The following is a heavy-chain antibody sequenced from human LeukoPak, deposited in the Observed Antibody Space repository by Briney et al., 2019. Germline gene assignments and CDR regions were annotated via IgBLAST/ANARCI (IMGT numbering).Heavy chain of an antibody. Sequence: KASQTLSLTCAISGDSVSRNNVAWNWIRQSPSRGLEWLGRTYYRSQWYSDYAESVKGRITINPDTSKNQFSLQLNSVTPEDTAVYYCARYQVSQGRKTTPFDYWGQGTLVTVSS. CDR2: TYYRSQWYS. J-gene: IGHJ4*02. CDR3: ARYQVSQGRKTTPFDY. CDR1: GDSVSRNNVA. D-gene: IGHD1-14*01. V-gene: IGHV6-1*01.